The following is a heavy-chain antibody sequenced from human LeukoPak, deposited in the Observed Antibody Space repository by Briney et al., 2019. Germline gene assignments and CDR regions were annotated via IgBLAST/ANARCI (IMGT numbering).Heavy chain of an antibody. Sequence: SVKVSCKASGGTFSSYAISWVRQAPGQGLEWMGGIIPIFGTANYAQKFQGRVTITTDESTSTAYMELSSLRSEDTAVYYCARAYSGYDSPHYYYYYMGVWGKGTTVTVSS. CDR3: ARAYSGYDSPHYYYYYMGV. D-gene: IGHD5-12*01. CDR1: GGTFSSYA. CDR2: IIPIFGTA. J-gene: IGHJ6*03. V-gene: IGHV1-69*05.